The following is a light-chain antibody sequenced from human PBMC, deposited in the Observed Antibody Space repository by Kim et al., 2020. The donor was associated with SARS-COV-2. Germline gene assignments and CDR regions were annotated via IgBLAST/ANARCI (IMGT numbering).Light chain of an antibody. CDR3: QQYDDWPYT. J-gene: IGKJ2*01. V-gene: IGKV1-5*03. CDR1: ESASIW. CDR2: KAS. Sequence: DIQMTQSPSTLSASVGDRVTITCRASESASIWLAWYQQKPGKAPKVLIYKASTLASGVPPRFSGSGSGTEFTLTISSLQPDDSAAYYCQQYDDWPYTFGQGTKLEI.